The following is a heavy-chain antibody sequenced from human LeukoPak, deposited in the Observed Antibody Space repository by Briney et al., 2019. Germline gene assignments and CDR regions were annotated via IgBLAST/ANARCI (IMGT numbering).Heavy chain of an antibody. J-gene: IGHJ4*02. CDR1: GFTVSSNS. Sequence: GGSLRLSCAASGFTVSSNSMSWVRHAPGKGLVWVSHIKSDGSSTSYADSVKGRFTISRDNAKNTLYLQMNSLRVEDAAVYYCARDPTQDGSGSYPSDYWGQGSLVTVSS. CDR3: ARDPTQDGSGSYPSDY. V-gene: IGHV3-74*01. CDR2: IKSDGSST. D-gene: IGHD3-10*01.